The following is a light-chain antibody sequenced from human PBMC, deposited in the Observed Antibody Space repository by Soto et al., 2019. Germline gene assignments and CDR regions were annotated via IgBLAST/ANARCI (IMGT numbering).Light chain of an antibody. Sequence: EIVLTQSPGTLSLSPGERATLSCRASQYVSMNFLAWYQQKPGQAPRLLIYGASSRATGIPDRFSGSGSGTDFTVTISRLEPEDFTVYYCQQYGSSPHTFGQGTNLEIK. V-gene: IGKV3-20*01. J-gene: IGKJ2*01. CDR3: QQYGSSPHT. CDR1: QYVSMNF. CDR2: GAS.